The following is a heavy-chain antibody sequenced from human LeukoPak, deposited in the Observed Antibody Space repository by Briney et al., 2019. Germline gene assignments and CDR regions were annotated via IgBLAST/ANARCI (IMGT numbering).Heavy chain of an antibody. J-gene: IGHJ4*02. CDR1: GGPISSHY. CDR2: IYYSGRT. D-gene: IGHD2-21*02. CDR3: ASSPYCGGDCYSGFDD. V-gene: IGHV4-59*11. Sequence: PSETLSLTCTVSGGPISSHYWSWIRQPPGKGLEWIGHIYYSGRTNYNPSLKSRVTISVDTSKNQFSLKLESVTASDTAVYYCASSPYCGGDCYSGFDDWGQGTLVTVSS.